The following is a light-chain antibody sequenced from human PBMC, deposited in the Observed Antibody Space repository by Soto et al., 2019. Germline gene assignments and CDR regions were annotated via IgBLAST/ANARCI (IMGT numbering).Light chain of an antibody. CDR3: QQSWT. V-gene: IGKV3-15*01. CDR1: QSVSSN. Sequence: EIVMTQSPATLSVSPGGRATLSCRASQSVSSNLAWYQQKPGQAPRLLIYGASTRATGIPARFSGSGSGTEFTLTISSLQSEDFAVYYCQQSWTFGQGTKV. CDR2: GAS. J-gene: IGKJ1*01.